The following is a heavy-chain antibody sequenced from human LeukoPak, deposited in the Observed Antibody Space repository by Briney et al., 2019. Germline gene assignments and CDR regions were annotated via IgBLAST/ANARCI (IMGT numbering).Heavy chain of an antibody. CDR1: GFTFSSYA. D-gene: IGHD6-6*01. CDR2: IRSKAYGGTT. V-gene: IGHV3-49*04. CDR3: TRDEPPSGSSYVPTLY. J-gene: IGHJ4*02. Sequence: PGGSLRLSCAASGFTFSSYAMSWVRQAPGKGLEWVGFIRSKAYGGTTEYAASVKGRFTISRDDSKSIAYLQMNSLKTEDTAVYYCTRDEPPSGSSYVPTLYWGQGTLVTVSS.